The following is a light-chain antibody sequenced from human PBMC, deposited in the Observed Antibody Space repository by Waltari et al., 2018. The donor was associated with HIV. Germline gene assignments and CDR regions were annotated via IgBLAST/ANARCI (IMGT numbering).Light chain of an antibody. CDR3: QQFNAYPYS. CDR2: KTS. Sequence: DIRMTQSPSTLSGSVGDRVTITCRASQSVSYDLAWDQQKPGNPPKVLISKTSDVEHGVPSRFSGSGWGTEFTLTISGLQPDDFATYFCQQFNAYPYSFGQGT. CDR1: QSVSYD. J-gene: IGKJ2*03. V-gene: IGKV1-5*03.